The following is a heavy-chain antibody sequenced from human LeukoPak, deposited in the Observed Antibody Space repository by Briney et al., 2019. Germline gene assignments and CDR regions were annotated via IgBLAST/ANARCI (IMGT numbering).Heavy chain of an antibody. Sequence: ASVKVSCKASGYTFTGYYMHWVRQAPGQGLEWMGIINPSGGSTSYAQKFQGRVTMTRDMSTSTVYMELSSLRAEDTAVYYCAKDGDIAASFYYYYYMDVWGKGTTVTVSS. D-gene: IGHD6-13*01. V-gene: IGHV1-46*01. J-gene: IGHJ6*03. CDR3: AKDGDIAASFYYYYYMDV. CDR2: INPSGGST. CDR1: GYTFTGYY.